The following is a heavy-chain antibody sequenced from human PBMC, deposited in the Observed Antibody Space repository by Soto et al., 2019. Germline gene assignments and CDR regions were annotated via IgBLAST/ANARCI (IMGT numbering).Heavy chain of an antibody. CDR1: GYTFTSFA. CDR2: INAGNGNT. V-gene: IGHV1-3*01. CDR3: ARDRVVVAATPCRAPLGY. D-gene: IGHD2-15*01. Sequence: QVQLVQSGAEVKKPGASVKVSCKASGYTFTSFAMHWVRQAPGQRLEWLGWINAGNGNTKYSQKFQGEVTITRDPAESKAYMELSSVRAEDTAVYYCARDRVVVAATPCRAPLGYWGQGTLVTVSS. J-gene: IGHJ4*02.